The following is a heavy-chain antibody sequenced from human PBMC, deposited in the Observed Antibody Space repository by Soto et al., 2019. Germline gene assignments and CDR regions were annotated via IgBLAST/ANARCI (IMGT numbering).Heavy chain of an antibody. CDR2: IKSKTDGGTI. Sequence: PGGSLRLSCVASGFSFNNAWMSWVLQAPRKGLKWVGRIKSKTDGGTIDYAAPVKGRFSVSRDDSKSTLYLLMNSLKTEDTAVYYCTTDSEWSGPRDYYYYLDVWGKGTTVNV. D-gene: IGHD3-3*01. J-gene: IGHJ6*03. CDR3: TTDSEWSGPRDYYYYLDV. CDR1: GFSFNNAW. V-gene: IGHV3-15*01.